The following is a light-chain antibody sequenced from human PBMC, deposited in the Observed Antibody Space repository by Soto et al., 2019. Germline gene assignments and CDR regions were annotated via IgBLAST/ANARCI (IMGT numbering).Light chain of an antibody. J-gene: IGKJ5*01. CDR1: QNVFSY. Sequence: EIVLTQSPATLSLSPGERATLSCRASQNVFSYLVWYQQKPGQAPRLLIYDAYNRATGIPARFSGSGSGTDFTLTISRLEPEDFAVYYCQQYGSSPITFGQGTRLEIK. V-gene: IGKV3-20*01. CDR2: DAY. CDR3: QQYGSSPIT.